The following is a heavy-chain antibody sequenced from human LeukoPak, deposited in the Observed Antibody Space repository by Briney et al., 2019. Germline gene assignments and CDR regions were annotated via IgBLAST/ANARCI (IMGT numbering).Heavy chain of an antibody. CDR3: TRDAKYSSERSDY. V-gene: IGHV1-2*02. Sequence: ASVRVSCKASGYTFTGYYMHWVRQAPGQGLEWLGWINPKSGGTSYAQKFQGRVTLTRDTSISTAYMEPNRLRSDDTALYYCTRDAKYSSERSDYWGQGTLVTVSS. CDR2: INPKSGGT. CDR1: GYTFTGYY. D-gene: IGHD6-19*01. J-gene: IGHJ4*02.